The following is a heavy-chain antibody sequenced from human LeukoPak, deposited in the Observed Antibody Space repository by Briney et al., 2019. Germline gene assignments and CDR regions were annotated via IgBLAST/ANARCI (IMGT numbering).Heavy chain of an antibody. D-gene: IGHD5-18*01. Sequence: SETLYLTCTVSGGSISSYYWSWIRQPPGKGLEWIGYIYYSGSTNYNPSLKSRVTISVDTSKNQFSRKLSSVTAADTAVYYCARAWIQPGWFDPWGQGTLVTVSS. CDR3: ARAWIQPGWFDP. CDR1: GGSISSYY. V-gene: IGHV4-59*01. J-gene: IGHJ5*02. CDR2: IYYSGST.